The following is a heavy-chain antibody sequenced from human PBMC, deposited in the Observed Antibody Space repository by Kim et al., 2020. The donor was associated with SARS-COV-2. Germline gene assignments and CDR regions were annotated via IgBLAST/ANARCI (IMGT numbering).Heavy chain of an antibody. D-gene: IGHD3-9*01. Sequence: AAYVKGRFTISRDDSKSIAYLQMKSLKTEDTAVYYCTRELRYFDWLLPFDYWGQGTLVTVSS. V-gene: IGHV3-49*02. CDR3: TRELRYFDWLLPFDY. J-gene: IGHJ4*02.